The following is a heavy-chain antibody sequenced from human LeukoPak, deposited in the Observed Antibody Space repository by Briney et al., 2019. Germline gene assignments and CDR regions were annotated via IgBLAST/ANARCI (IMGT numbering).Heavy chain of an antibody. V-gene: IGHV4-39*01. CDR1: GGSISSSSYY. CDR3: ADYDFWSGFYYMDV. Sequence: PSETLSLTCTVSGGSISSSSYYWGWIRQPPGKGLEWIGSIRYSGSTYYNPSLKSRVTIPVDTSKNQFSLKLSSVTAADTAVYYCADYDFWSGFYYMDVWGKGTTVTVSS. D-gene: IGHD3-3*01. CDR2: IRYSGST. J-gene: IGHJ6*03.